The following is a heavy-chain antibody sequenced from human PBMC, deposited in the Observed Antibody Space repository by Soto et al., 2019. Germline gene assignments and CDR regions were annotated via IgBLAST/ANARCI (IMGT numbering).Heavy chain of an antibody. CDR3: ASCPQNCITSSPCCLFFDY. D-gene: IGHD3-10*01. CDR2: INVGNGNT. Sequence: ASVKVSCKASGYTYISYSMHWGSQAPGQRLEWMGWINVGNGNTKYSQNFQGRVTINQDTSASTAYMELSSLTSEDTAVYYCASCPQNCITSSPCCLFFDYWGQGTLVTVSS. V-gene: IGHV1-3*01. J-gene: IGHJ4*02. CDR1: GYTYISYS.